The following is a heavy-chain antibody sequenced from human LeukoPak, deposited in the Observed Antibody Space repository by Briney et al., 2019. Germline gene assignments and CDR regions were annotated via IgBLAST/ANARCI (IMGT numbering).Heavy chain of an antibody. V-gene: IGHV4-38-2*01. CDR3: ARGSIVGATTSFDY. D-gene: IGHD1-26*01. CDR2: IYHSGST. Sequence: KSSETQSLTCAVSGYSISSGYYWGWIRQPPGKGLEWIGSIYHSGSTYYNPSLKSRVTISVDTSKNQFSLKLSSVTAADTAVYYCARGSIVGATTSFDYWGQGTLVTVSS. CDR1: GYSISSGYY. J-gene: IGHJ4*02.